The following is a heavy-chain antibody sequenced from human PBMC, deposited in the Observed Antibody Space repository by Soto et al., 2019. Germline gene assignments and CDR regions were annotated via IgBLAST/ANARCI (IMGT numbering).Heavy chain of an antibody. V-gene: IGHV4-34*01. CDR3: ARGRGSMIRGIMNWFDP. CDR2: INHSGSA. Sequence: PSETLSLTCAMYGGSFSGYYWNWIRQPPGKGLEWIGEINHSGSANYNPSLKSRVTMSVDTSKNQISLKLSSLTAADTAVYYCARGRGSMIRGIMNWFDPWGQGTLVTVS. D-gene: IGHD3-10*01. J-gene: IGHJ5*02. CDR1: GGSFSGYY.